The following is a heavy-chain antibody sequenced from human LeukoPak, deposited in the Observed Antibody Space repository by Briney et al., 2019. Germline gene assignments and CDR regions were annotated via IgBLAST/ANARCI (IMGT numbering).Heavy chain of an antibody. CDR3: AKVPKPYSSGYYYDY. CDR1: GFTFSDYS. Sequence: SGGSLRLSCAASGFTFSDYSMNWVRQAPGKGLEWVSYISSSSSTMFYADSVKGRFTISRDNSKNTLYLQMNSLRAEDTAVYYCAKVPKPYSSGYYYDYWGQGTLVTVSS. CDR2: ISSSSSTM. V-gene: IGHV3-48*01. D-gene: IGHD3-22*01. J-gene: IGHJ4*02.